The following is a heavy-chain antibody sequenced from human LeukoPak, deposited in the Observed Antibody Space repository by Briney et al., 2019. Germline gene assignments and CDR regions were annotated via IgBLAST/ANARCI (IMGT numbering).Heavy chain of an antibody. CDR3: AKGNPSIVGSRDPFDI. J-gene: IGHJ3*02. CDR2: TNRNGDGL. D-gene: IGHD1-26*01. CDR1: GFTFSTYS. Sequence: GGSLRLSCAASGFTFSTYSMAWVRQAPGKGLEWVSSTNRNGDGLYYADSVKGRFIVSRDNSRGTLFLQMNGLRAEDTAVYYCAKGNPSIVGSRDPFDIWGQGTMVTVSS. V-gene: IGHV3-23*05.